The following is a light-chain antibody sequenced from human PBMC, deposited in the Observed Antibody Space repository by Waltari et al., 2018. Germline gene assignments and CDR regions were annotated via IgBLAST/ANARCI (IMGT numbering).Light chain of an antibody. CDR1: QSVSSSY. V-gene: IGKV3-20*01. J-gene: IGKJ3*01. CDR3: QQYGSSPPRVT. Sequence: EIVLTQSPGTLSLSPGERATLSCRASQSVSSSYLAWYQQKPGQAPRLLIYGASSRATGIPDRFSGSGSGTDFTRTISRLEPEDFAVYYCQQYGSSPPRVTFGPGTKVDIK. CDR2: GAS.